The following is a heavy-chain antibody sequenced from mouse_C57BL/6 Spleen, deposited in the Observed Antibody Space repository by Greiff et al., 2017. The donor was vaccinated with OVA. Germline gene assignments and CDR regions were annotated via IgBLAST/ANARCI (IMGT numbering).Heavy chain of an antibody. CDR1: GYTFTSYW. V-gene: IGHV1-50*01. CDR2: IDTSDSYT. D-gene: IGHD2-5*01. Sequence: QVQLQQPGAELVKPGASVKLSCKASGYTFTSYWMQWVKQRPGQGLEWIGEIDTSDSYTNYNQKFKGKATLTVDTSSSTAYMQRSSLTSEDSAVYYCARGVSNSYAMDYWGQGTSVTVSS. CDR3: ARGVSNSYAMDY. J-gene: IGHJ4*01.